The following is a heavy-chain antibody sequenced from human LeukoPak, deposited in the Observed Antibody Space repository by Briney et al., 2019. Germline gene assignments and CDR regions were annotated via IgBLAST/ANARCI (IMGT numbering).Heavy chain of an antibody. V-gene: IGHV4-59*01. CDR1: GGSISSYY. CDR3: ARDEGYSLDY. Sequence: SDTLSLTCTVSGGSISSYYWSWIRQPPGKGLEWIGYIYYSGSTNYNPSLKSRVTISVDTSKNQFSLKLSSVTAADTAVYYCARDEGYSLDYWGQGTLVSVSS. CDR2: IYYSGST. J-gene: IGHJ4*02. D-gene: IGHD5-18*01.